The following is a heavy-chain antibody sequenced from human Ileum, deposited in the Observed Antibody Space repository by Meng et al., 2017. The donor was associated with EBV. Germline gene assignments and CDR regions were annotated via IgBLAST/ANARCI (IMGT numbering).Heavy chain of an antibody. D-gene: IGHD3-9*01. CDR2: IFHIGST. Sequence: RASGPRLVMPSGTLSLPCAVSGGSVISNNWWSWVRQPPGKGLEWIGEIFHIGSTNNSPSLKSRVTISVDNSKNQFSLSLTSVTAADTAIYYRAKVSLTGTFYDHWGQGILVTVSS. J-gene: IGHJ4*02. CDR3: AKVSLTGTFYDH. CDR1: GGSVISNNW. V-gene: IGHV4-4*02.